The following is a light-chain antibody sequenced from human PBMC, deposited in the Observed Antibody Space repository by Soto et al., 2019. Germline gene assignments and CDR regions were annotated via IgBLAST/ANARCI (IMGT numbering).Light chain of an antibody. CDR3: QQHNSYPLT. J-gene: IGKJ4*01. Sequence: DIPLTQSPSFLSASVGDRVTITCRASQGISSYLAWYQQKPGKAPKLLIDAASTLHSGVPSRFSGGGFGTEFTLTISSPQPEDFATYCCQQHNSYPLTFGGGTKVEIK. CDR1: QGISSY. V-gene: IGKV1-9*01. CDR2: AAS.